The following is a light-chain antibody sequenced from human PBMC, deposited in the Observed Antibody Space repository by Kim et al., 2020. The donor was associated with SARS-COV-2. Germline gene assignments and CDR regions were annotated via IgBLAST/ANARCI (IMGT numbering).Light chain of an antibody. J-gene: IGLJ3*02. CDR3: NSRDSSGDRWL. CDR1: SLRKYY. CDR2: GNS. V-gene: IGLV3-19*01. Sequence: SSELTQDPAVSVALGQTVRITCQGDSLRKYYATWYQQKPVQAPVLVIYGNSNRPSGIPDRFSGSSSGNTGSLTITGAQAEDEADYYCNSRDSSGDRWLFGGGTQLTVL.